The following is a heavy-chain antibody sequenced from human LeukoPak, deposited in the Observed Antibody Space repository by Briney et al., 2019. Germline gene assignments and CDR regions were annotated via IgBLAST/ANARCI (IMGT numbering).Heavy chain of an antibody. V-gene: IGHV3-23*01. Sequence: RSGGSLRLSCAASGFTFSNFWMHWVRQAPGKGLEWVSAISGSAGSTYYADSVKGRFTISRDNSKNTLYLQMNSLRAEDTAVYYCAKDMMSGWPQSDFDYWGQGTLVTVSS. J-gene: IGHJ4*02. CDR2: ISGSAGST. CDR1: GFTFSNFW. CDR3: AKDMMSGWPQSDFDY. D-gene: IGHD6-19*01.